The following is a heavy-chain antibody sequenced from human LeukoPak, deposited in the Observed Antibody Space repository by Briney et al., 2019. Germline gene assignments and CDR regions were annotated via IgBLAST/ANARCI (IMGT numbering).Heavy chain of an antibody. CDR3: AKAPLRTPYNPHTDY. CDR1: GFTFDDYA. V-gene: IGHV3-9*01. J-gene: IGHJ4*02. CDR2: ISWNSGSI. D-gene: IGHD1-1*01. Sequence: GGSLRLSCAASGFTFDDYAMHWVRQAPGKGLEWVSGISWNSGSIGYAGSVKGRFTISRDNAKNSLYLQMNSLRAEDTALYYCAKAPLRTPYNPHTDYWGQGTLVTVSS.